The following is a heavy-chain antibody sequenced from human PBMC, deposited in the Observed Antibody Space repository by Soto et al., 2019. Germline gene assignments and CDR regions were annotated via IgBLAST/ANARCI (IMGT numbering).Heavy chain of an antibody. CDR3: TTDSTVVTESFYFDY. Sequence: PGGSLRLSCAASGFTFSNAWMSWVRQAPGKVLEWVGRIKSKTDGGTTDYAAPVKGRFTISRDDSKNTLYLQMNSLKTEDTAVYYCTTDSTVVTESFYFDYWGQGTLVTVSS. CDR1: GFTFSNAW. CDR2: IKSKTDGGTT. D-gene: IGHD2-15*01. J-gene: IGHJ4*02. V-gene: IGHV3-15*01.